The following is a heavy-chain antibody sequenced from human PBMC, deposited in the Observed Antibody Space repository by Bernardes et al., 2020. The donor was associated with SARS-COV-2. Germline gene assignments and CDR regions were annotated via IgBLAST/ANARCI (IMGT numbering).Heavy chain of an antibody. CDR2: ISSSSSYI. D-gene: IGHD1-20*01. CDR1: GFTFSSSS. J-gene: IGHJ6*02. CDR3: ARSYNWNDVFNYYYGMDV. Sequence: GGSLRLSCAASGFTFSSSSMNWVRQAPGKGLEWVSSISSSSSYIYYADSVKGRFTISRDNAKNSLYLQMNSLRAEDTAVYYCARSYNWNDVFNYYYGMDVWGQGTTVTVSS. V-gene: IGHV3-21*01.